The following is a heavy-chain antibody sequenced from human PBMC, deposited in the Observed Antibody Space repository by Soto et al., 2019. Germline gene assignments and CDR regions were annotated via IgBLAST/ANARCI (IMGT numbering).Heavy chain of an antibody. CDR3: AKDIGGGVTLFGVVTPEAFDI. D-gene: IGHD3-3*01. J-gene: IGHJ3*02. CDR2: ISWNSGSI. CDR1: GFTFDDDA. V-gene: IGHV3-9*01. Sequence: ELQLVESGGGLVQPGRSLRLSCAASGFTFDDDAMHWVRQAPGKGLEWVSGISWNSGSIGYADSVKDRFTISRDNAKNSLYLQMNSLRAEDTALYYCAKDIGGGVTLFGVVTPEAFDIWGQRTMVTVSS.